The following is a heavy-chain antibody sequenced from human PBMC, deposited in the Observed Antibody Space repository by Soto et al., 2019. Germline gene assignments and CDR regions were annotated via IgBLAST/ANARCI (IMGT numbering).Heavy chain of an antibody. J-gene: IGHJ3*02. CDR3: ARRQDYYDSSGYYNDAFDI. V-gene: IGHV4-39*01. CDR2: IYHSGST. D-gene: IGHD3-22*01. CDR1: GGSLSSSSYY. Sequence: SETLSLTCTVSGGSLSSSSYYWGWIRQPPGKGLEWIGSIYHSGSTYYNPSLKSRVTISVDTSKNQFSLTLSSVPAADTAVYYCARRQDYYDSSGYYNDAFDIWGQGTMVTVPS.